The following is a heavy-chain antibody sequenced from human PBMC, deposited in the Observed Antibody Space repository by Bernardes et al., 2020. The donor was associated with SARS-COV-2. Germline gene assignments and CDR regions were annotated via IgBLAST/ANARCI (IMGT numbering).Heavy chain of an antibody. V-gene: IGHV3-11*04. CDR3: ADVRPPRH. J-gene: IGHJ1*01. CDR2: ISSHATTI. CDR1: GFAFSDYY. D-gene: IGHD6-6*01. Sequence: GGSLRLSCAASGFAFSDYYMTWIRQAPGKGLEWVAYISSHATTIYYADSVKGRFTISRDNARSSLFLQMNGLRPEDTGVYFCADVRPPRHWGRGTLVSVSS.